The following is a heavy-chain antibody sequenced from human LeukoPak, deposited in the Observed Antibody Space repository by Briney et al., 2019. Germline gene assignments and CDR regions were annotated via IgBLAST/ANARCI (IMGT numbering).Heavy chain of an antibody. CDR2: INHSGST. CDR1: GGSFSGYY. CDR3: ARTLVAGTRGYHYYYYGMDV. J-gene: IGHJ6*02. V-gene: IGHV4-34*01. D-gene: IGHD6-19*01. Sequence: SETLSLTCAVYGGSFSGYYWSWIRQPPGKGLEWIGEINHSGSTNYNPSLKSRVTISVDTSKNQFSLKLSSVTAADTAVYYCARTLVAGTRGYHYYYYGMDVWGQGTTVTVSS.